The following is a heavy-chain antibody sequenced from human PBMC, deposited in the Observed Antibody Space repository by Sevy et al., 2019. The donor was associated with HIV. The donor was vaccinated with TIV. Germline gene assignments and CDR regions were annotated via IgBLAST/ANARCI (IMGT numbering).Heavy chain of an antibody. CDR1: GYTFINFS. Sequence: ASVKVSCKASGYTFINFSMHWVRQAPGQGLEWVGIINPSGGSTNYAQKFQGRITMTRDTSTRPVYMELSSLRSEDTAIYYCARTYYFDSSGYLPSGYPIGFWGQGTLVTVSS. V-gene: IGHV1-46*03. CDR3: ARTYYFDSSGYLPSGYPIGF. D-gene: IGHD3-22*01. CDR2: INPSGGST. J-gene: IGHJ4*02.